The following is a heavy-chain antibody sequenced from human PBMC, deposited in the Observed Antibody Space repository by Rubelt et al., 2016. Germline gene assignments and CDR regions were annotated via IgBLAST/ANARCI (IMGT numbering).Heavy chain of an antibody. D-gene: IGHD6-13*01. CDR1: GYTFTTYG. CDR3: ARDPLPYSSSWYGSDY. V-gene: IGHV1-18*01. J-gene: IGHJ4*02. Sequence: QVQLVQSGAEVKKPGASVKVSCKASGYTFTTYGITWVRQAPGQGLEWMGWIRADNGNTNYAQKLQGRVTMTTDTAYRERRGLRSDDTAVYYCARDPLPYSSSWYGSDYWGQGTLVTVSS. CDR2: IRADNGNT.